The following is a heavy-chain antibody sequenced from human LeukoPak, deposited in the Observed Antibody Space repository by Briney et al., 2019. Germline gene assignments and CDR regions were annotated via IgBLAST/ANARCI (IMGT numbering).Heavy chain of an antibody. V-gene: IGHV4-59*08. CDR1: GGSISSYY. CDR3: ATEYDSSGYYPGDAFDI. Sequence: SETLSLTCTVSGGSISSYYWSWIRQPPGKGLEWIGYIYYSGSTNYDPSLKSRVTISVDTSKNQFSLKLSSVTAADTAVYYCATEYDSSGYYPGDAFDIWGQGTMVTVSS. CDR2: IYYSGST. D-gene: IGHD3-22*01. J-gene: IGHJ3*02.